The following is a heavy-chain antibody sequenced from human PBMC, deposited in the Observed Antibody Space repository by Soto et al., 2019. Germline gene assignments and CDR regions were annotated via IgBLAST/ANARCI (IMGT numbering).Heavy chain of an antibody. CDR2: IVVGSGNT. J-gene: IGHJ4*02. D-gene: IGHD6-13*01. CDR3: AAEGQYSSSWYRIDY. CDR1: GFTFTSSS. Sequence: SVKVSCKASGFTFTSSSVQWVRQARGQRLEWIGWIVVGSGNTNYAQKFQERVTITRDMSTSTAYMELSSLRSEDTAVYYCAAEGQYSSSWYRIDYWGQGTLVTFSS. V-gene: IGHV1-58*01.